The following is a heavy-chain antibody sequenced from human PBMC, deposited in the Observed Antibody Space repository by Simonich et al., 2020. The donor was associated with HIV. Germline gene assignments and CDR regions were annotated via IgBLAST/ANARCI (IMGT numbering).Heavy chain of an antibody. Sequence: EVQLVESGGGLVKPGGSLRLSCAASGFTFSNYSMNWVRQAPGKGLEWVSSISSSSSYIYYADSVKGRLTISRDNDKNSLYLQMNSLRAEDTAVYYCARDGRKGSSTSCSDYWGQGTLVTVSS. CDR1: GFTFSNYS. J-gene: IGHJ4*02. V-gene: IGHV3-21*01. CDR2: ISSSSSYI. CDR3: ARDGRKGSSTSCSDY. D-gene: IGHD2-2*01.